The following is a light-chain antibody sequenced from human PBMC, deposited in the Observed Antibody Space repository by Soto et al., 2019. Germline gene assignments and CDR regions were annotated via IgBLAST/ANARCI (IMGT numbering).Light chain of an antibody. V-gene: IGLV1-40*01. Sequence: QSVLTQPPSVSGAPGQRVTISCTGSSSNIGAGFDVHWYQQLPGTAPRLLIYANTKRPSGVPDRFSGSRSGTSISLAISGLRAEDEADYFCQSYDSSLSGYVFGTGTKPTVL. CDR1: SSNIGAGFD. J-gene: IGLJ1*01. CDR3: QSYDSSLSGYV. CDR2: ANT.